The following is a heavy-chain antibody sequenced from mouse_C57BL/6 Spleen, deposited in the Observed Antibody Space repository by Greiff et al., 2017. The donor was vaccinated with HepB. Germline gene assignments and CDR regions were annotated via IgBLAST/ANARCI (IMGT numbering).Heavy chain of an antibody. CDR3: ARWGSSWGY. CDR2: INPGSGGT. J-gene: IGHJ2*01. CDR1: GYAFTNYL. D-gene: IGHD1-1*01. V-gene: IGHV1-54*01. Sequence: LQESGAELVRPGTSVKVSCKASGYAFTNYLIEWVKQRPGQGLEWIGVINPGSGGTNYNEKFKGKATLTADKSSSTAYMQLSSLTSEDSAVYFCARWGSSWGYWGQGTTLTVSS.